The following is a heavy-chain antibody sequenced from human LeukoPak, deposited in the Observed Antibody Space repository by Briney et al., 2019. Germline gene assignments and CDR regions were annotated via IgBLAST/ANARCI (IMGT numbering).Heavy chain of an antibody. D-gene: IGHD3-22*01. CDR2: IYYSGST. J-gene: IGHJ4*02. CDR3: ARHSSGYYPFGY. CDR1: GGSISSYY. V-gene: IGHV4-59*01. Sequence: SETLSLTCTVSGGSISSYYWSWIRQPPGKGLEWIGYIYYSGSTNYNPSIKSRVTISVDTSKNQFSLKLSSVTAADTAVYYCARHSSGYYPFGYWGQGTLVTVSS.